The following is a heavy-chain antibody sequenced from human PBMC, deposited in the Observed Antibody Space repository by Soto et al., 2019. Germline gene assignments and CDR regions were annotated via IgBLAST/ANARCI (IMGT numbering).Heavy chain of an antibody. CDR1: GGFVSSGSYY. CDR2: MSHSGGT. J-gene: IGHJ3*02. Sequence: QVQLQQLGAGLLKPSETLSLTCAVYGGFVSSGSYYWSWIRQPPGKGLEWIGEMSHSGGTNFNPSLKIRVTISVETSKNQFSLKMSSVTAADTALYYCARVERGTATTVVDAFDIWGPGTMVTVSS. CDR3: ARVERGTATTVVDAFDI. V-gene: IGHV4-34*01. D-gene: IGHD1-1*01.